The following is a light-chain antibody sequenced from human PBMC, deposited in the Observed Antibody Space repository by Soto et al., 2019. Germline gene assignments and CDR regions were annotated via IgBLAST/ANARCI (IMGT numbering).Light chain of an antibody. CDR1: NIGSKS. CDR2: DDS. J-gene: IGLJ1*01. V-gene: IGLV3-21*02. Sequence: SYELTQPPSVSVAPGQTAIITCGEKNIGSKSVHWYQQKPGQGPVLVVYDDSDRPSRIPERFSGSKSGKVATLTISRVEAGDEAYYYCHVWYESGNEVFGSGTKLTVL. CDR3: HVWYESGNEV.